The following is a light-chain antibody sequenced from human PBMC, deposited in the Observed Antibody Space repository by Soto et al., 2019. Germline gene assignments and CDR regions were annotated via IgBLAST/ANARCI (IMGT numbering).Light chain of an antibody. CDR1: SSDIGGYNY. V-gene: IGLV2-14*01. J-gene: IGLJ1*01. CDR2: DVS. Sequence: QSALTQPASVSGSPGQSITISCTGTSSDIGGYNYVSWYQQHPGKAPKLMIYDVSNRPSGVSNRFSGSKSGNTASLTISALHAEDEAGYYCSSYTSSSTSVFGTGTQVTVL. CDR3: SSYTSSSTSV.